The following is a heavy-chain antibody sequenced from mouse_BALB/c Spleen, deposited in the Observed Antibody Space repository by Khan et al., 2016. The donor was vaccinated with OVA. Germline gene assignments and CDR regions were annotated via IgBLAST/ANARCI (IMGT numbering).Heavy chain of an antibody. V-gene: IGHV3-2*02. CDR2: IGYRGST. J-gene: IGHJ3*01. CDR1: GYSITTDYA. CDR3: AGLGPGFSY. D-gene: IGHD4-1*01. Sequence: EVQLQESGPGLVKPSQSLSLTCTVTGYSITTDYAWNWIRQFPGNKLEWMGYIGYRGSTSYNPSLKSRISITRDTSKNQFFLQLNSVTTEDTATFYGAGLGPGFSYWGQGTLVTVSA.